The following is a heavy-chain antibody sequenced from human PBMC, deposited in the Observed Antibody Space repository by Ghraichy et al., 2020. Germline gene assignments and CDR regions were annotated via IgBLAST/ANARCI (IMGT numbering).Heavy chain of an antibody. V-gene: IGHV4-34*01. J-gene: IGHJ4*02. CDR2: INHSGST. Sequence: SETLSLTCAVYGGSFSGYYWSWIRQPPGKGLEWIGEINHSGSTNYNPSLKSRVTISVDTSKNQFSLKLSSVTAADTAVYYCARGDPRLARRAGPIDCWGQGTLVTVSS. CDR3: ARGDPRLARRAGPIDC. CDR1: GGSFSGYY. D-gene: IGHD6-6*01.